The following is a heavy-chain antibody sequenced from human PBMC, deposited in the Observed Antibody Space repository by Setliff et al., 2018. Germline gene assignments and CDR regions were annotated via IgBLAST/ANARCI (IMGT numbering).Heavy chain of an antibody. Sequence: GESLKISCRASGYNFANYWIGWVRQMPGKGLEWMGIIYPDDSDARYSPSFRGQVTISVDKSISTAYLQWSSLKASDTAMYYCARLLHSSGYYFWNAFDIWGQGTMVTVS. J-gene: IGHJ3*02. CDR1: GYNFANYW. CDR3: ARLLHSSGYYFWNAFDI. V-gene: IGHV5-51*01. D-gene: IGHD3-22*01. CDR2: IYPDDSDA.